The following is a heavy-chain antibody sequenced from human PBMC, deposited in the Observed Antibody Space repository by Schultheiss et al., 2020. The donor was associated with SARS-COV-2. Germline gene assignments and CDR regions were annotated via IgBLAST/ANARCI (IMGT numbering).Heavy chain of an antibody. D-gene: IGHD6-13*01. CDR2: IIPIFGTA. CDR3: ARAAGSSWSFDY. Sequence: SVKVSCKASGGTFSSYAISWVRQAPGQGLECMGGIIPIFGTANYAQKFQGRVTITADESTSTAYMELRSLRSDDTAVYYCARAAGSSWSFDYWGQGTTVTVSS. J-gene: IGHJ4*03. V-gene: IGHV1-69*13. CDR1: GGTFSSYA.